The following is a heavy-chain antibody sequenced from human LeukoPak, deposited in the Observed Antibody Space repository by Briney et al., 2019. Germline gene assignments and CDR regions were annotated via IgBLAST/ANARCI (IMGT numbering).Heavy chain of an antibody. D-gene: IGHD3-3*01. CDR1: GYTFTGYY. Sequence: ASVKVSCKASGYTFTGYYMHWVRQAPGQGLEWMGWINPNSGGTNYAQKFQGRVTMTRDTSISTAYMELSRLRSDDAAVYYCARVIGVVIPYYYCYMDVWGKGTTVTVSS. CDR3: ARVIGVVIPYYYCYMDV. V-gene: IGHV1-2*02. CDR2: INPNSGGT. J-gene: IGHJ6*03.